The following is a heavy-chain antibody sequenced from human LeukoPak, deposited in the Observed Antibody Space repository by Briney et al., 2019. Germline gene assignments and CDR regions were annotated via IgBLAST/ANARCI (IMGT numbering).Heavy chain of an antibody. Sequence: PGGSLRLSCAASGFTFSSYAMSWVRQAPGKGLEWVSAISGSGGSTYYADSVKGRFTISRDNSKNTLYLQMNSLRAEDTAVYYCAKTYSSSWYGKYFQHWGRGTLVTVSS. CDR1: GFTFSSYA. CDR3: AKTYSSSWYGKYFQH. CDR2: ISGSGGST. D-gene: IGHD6-13*01. V-gene: IGHV3-23*01. J-gene: IGHJ1*01.